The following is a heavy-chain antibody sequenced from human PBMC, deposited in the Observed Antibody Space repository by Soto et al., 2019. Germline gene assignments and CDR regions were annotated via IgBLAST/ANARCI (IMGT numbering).Heavy chain of an antibody. J-gene: IGHJ1*01. Sequence: EVQLLESGGGLVQPGGSLRLPCAAPGFIFNSYAMSWVRQAPGKGLEWVSSISDSGFSTYHADSVKGRFTISRDNSKNTLYLQMNSLRAEDTAVYYCAKDQGDVWSGKSLFQHWGQGTLVTVSS. CDR2: ISDSGFST. D-gene: IGHD3-3*01. V-gene: IGHV3-23*01. CDR3: AKDQGDVWSGKSLFQH. CDR1: GFIFNSYA.